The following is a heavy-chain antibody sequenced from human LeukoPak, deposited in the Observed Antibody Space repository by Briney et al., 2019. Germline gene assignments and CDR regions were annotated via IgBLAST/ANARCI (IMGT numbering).Heavy chain of an antibody. CDR1: GFTFSNYA. CDR2: ISPSGGGT. J-gene: IGHJ4*02. V-gene: IGHV3-23*01. Sequence: GGSLRLSCAASGFTFSNYAMNWVRQAPGKGLEWVSAISPSGGGTSYADSVKGRFTISRDNSKNTLYLQMNSLRAEDTAVYYCAKERYYYDSSGYYYGDYWGQGTLVTVSS. D-gene: IGHD3-22*01. CDR3: AKERYYYDSSGYYYGDY.